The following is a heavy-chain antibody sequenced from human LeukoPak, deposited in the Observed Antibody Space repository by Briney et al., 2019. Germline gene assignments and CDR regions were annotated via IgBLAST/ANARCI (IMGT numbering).Heavy chain of an antibody. CDR2: MNPNSGNT. CDR3: ARRGQLLSFDY. Sequence: ASVKVSCKASGYTFTSYDINWVRQAPGPGLGWMGWMNPNSGNTGYSQKFQGRVTMTRNTSISTAYMELSSLRSEDTSVYYCARRGQLLSFDYWGQGTLVTVSS. V-gene: IGHV1-8*01. CDR1: GYTFTSYD. D-gene: IGHD2-2*01. J-gene: IGHJ4*02.